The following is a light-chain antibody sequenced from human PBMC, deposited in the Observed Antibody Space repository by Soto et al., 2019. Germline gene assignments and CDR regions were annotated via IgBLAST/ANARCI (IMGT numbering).Light chain of an antibody. Sequence: DIVLTQSPATLSLSPGQRATLSCRASQKISGYLAWYQQKPGQAPRLLIYGASSRATGIPDRFSGSGSGTDFTLTISRLEPEDFAVYYCQQYGSSPRTFGPGTKVDIK. CDR3: QQYGSSPRT. J-gene: IGKJ3*01. CDR2: GAS. V-gene: IGKV3-20*01. CDR1: QKISGY.